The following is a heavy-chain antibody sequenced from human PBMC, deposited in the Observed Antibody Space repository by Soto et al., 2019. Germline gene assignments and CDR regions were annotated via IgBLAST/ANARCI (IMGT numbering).Heavy chain of an antibody. J-gene: IGHJ5*02. V-gene: IGHV4-39*07. Sequence: PSETLSLTCTVSGDSISTNSYSWGWIRQPPGQGLEWIGLFYYSGSTHYNPSLKSRVTISVDTSKNQFSLKLSSVTAADTAVYYCARGRNYYDSSGPWFDPWGQGTLVTVSS. CDR3: ARGRNYYDSSGPWFDP. CDR1: GDSISTNSYS. D-gene: IGHD3-22*01. CDR2: FYYSGST.